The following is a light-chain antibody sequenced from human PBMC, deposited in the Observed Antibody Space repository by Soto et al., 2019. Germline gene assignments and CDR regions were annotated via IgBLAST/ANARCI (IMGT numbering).Light chain of an antibody. CDR2: DVS. CDR3: RSYTSSSTRV. V-gene: IGLV2-14*01. J-gene: IGLJ2*01. CDR1: TSDVGGYNY. Sequence: QSALTQPASVSASPGQSITISCTGSTSDVGGYNYVSWYQQHPGKAPKLMIYDVSNRPSGVSNRFSGSKSGNTASLPISGLQAEDEADYYCRSYTSSSTRVFGGGTQLTVL.